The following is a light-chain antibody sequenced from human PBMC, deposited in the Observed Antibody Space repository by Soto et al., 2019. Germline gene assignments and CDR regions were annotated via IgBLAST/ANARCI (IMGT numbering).Light chain of an antibody. CDR3: QSYDSSLSGPFYV. J-gene: IGLJ1*01. CDR2: GNS. V-gene: IGLV1-40*01. Sequence: QSVLTQPPSVSGAPGQRVTISCTGSSSNIGAGYDVHWYQQLPGTAPKLLIYGNSNRPSGVPDRFSGSKSGTSASLAIPGLQAEDEADYYCQSYDSSLSGPFYVFGTGTQLTVL. CDR1: SSNIGAGYD.